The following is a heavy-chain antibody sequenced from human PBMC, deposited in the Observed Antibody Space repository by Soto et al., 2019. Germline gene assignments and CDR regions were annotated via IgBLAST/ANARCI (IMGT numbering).Heavy chain of an antibody. Sequence: SETLSLTCAVYGGSFSGYYWSWIRQPPGKGLEWIGEINHSGSTNYNPSLKSRVTISVDTSKNQFSLKLSSVTAADTAVYYCARAEQGYCSGGSCYPTIGYYFDYWGQGTLVTVSS. D-gene: IGHD2-15*01. V-gene: IGHV4-34*01. CDR3: ARAEQGYCSGGSCYPTIGYYFDY. CDR2: INHSGST. CDR1: GGSFSGYY. J-gene: IGHJ4*02.